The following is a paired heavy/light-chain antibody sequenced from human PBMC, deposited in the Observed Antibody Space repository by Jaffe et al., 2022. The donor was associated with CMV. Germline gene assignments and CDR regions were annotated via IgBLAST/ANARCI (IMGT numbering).Heavy chain of an antibody. D-gene: IGHD2-15*01. CDR1: GFTFSSYA. V-gene: IGHV3-23*04. J-gene: IGHJ6*03. Sequence: EVQLVESGGGLVQPGGSLRLSCAASGFTFSSYAMSWVRQAPGKGLEWVSAISGSGGSTYYADSVKGRFTISRDNSKNTLYLQMNSLRAEDTAVYYCAKDKRGYCSGGSCYPEDYYMDVWGKGTTVTVSS. CDR2: ISGSGGST. CDR3: AKDKRGYCSGGSCYPEDYYMDV.
Light chain of an antibody. Sequence: SYELTQPPSVSVSPGQTARITCSGDALPKQYAYWYQQKPGQAPVLVIYKDSERPSGIPERFSGSSSGTTVTLTISGVQAEDEADYYCQSADSSGRVVFGGGTKLTVL. CDR2: KDS. CDR3: QSADSSGRVV. CDR1: ALPKQY. V-gene: IGLV3-25*03. J-gene: IGLJ2*01.